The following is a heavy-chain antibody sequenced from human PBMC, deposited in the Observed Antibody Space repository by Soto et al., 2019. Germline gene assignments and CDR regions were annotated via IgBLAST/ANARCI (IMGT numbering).Heavy chain of an antibody. V-gene: IGHV1-18*01. CDR1: GYTFYSHS. CDR2: ISADNGNT. CDR3: ARCIQQDYYYGMDV. Sequence: ASVKVSSKASGYTFYSHSISWVRQAPGQGLEWMGRISADNGNTKYAQKFRGRVTMTTDTSTSTVYMELRNLRSDDTAVYYCARCIQQDYYYGMDVWGQGTTVTVS. D-gene: IGHD5-18*01. J-gene: IGHJ6*02.